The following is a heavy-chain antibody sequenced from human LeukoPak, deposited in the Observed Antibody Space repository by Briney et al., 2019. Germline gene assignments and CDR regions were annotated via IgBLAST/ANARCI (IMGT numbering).Heavy chain of an antibody. Sequence: TGGSLRLSCAASGFTVGSSYMGWVRQAPGKGLEWVSVIYSGGSTYYADSMKGRFTLSRDNSKNTQYLQMNSLRAEDTAVYYCARLSGSYYEADYWGQGTLVTVSS. CDR3: ARLSGSYYEADY. D-gene: IGHD1-26*01. CDR1: GFTVGSSY. J-gene: IGHJ4*02. V-gene: IGHV3-53*01. CDR2: IYSGGST.